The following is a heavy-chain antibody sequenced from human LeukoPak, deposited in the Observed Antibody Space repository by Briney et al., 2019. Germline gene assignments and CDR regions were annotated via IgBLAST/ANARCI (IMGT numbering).Heavy chain of an antibody. CDR1: GYTFTSYG. Sequence: GASVKVSCKASGYTFTSYGISWVRQAPGQGLEWMGWISAYNGNTNYAQKLQGRVTMTTDTSTSTAYMELRSLRSDDTAVYYCARTWIQLWTPGYYFDYWGQGTLVTVSS. J-gene: IGHJ4*02. V-gene: IGHV1-18*01. CDR2: ISAYNGNT. D-gene: IGHD5-18*01. CDR3: ARTWIQLWTPGYYFDY.